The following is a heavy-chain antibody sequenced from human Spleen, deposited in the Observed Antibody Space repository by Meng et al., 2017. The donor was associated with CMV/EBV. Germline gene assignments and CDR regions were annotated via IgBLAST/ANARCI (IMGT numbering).Heavy chain of an antibody. CDR2: MYHSGSP. CDR3: ARQCATYGDLPEYYFDY. CDR1: GYSISSGYD. D-gene: IGHD4-17*01. J-gene: IGHJ4*02. V-gene: IGHV4-38-2*02. Sequence: GSLRLSCTVSGYSISSGYDWAWIRQPPGKGLEWVGSMYHSGSPYYNPPLKSRVTMSVDTSKNQLSLKVTSVTAADTAVYHCARQCATYGDLPEYYFDYWGPGTLVTVSS.